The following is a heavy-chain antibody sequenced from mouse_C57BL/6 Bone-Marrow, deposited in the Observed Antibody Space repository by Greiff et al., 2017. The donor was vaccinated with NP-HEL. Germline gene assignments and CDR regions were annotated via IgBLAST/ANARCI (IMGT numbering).Heavy chain of an antibody. CDR2: IYPRSGNT. V-gene: IGHV1-81*01. J-gene: IGHJ3*01. D-gene: IGHD1-1*01. CDR1: GYTFTSYG. CDR3: AGLDYGSSLAWFAY. Sequence: QVHVKQSGAELARPGASVKLSCKASGYTFTSYGISWVKQRTGQGLEWIGEIYPRSGNTYYNEKFKGKATLTADKSSSTAYMELRSLTSEDSAVYFCAGLDYGSSLAWFAYWGQGTLVTVSA.